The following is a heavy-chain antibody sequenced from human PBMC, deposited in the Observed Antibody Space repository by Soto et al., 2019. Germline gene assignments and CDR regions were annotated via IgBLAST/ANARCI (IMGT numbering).Heavy chain of an antibody. CDR2: INPTGGST. CDR1: GYTFTNYY. J-gene: IGHJ4*02. D-gene: IGHD4-17*01. CDR3: ARADAYGDYDY. Sequence: QVQLVQSGAEVEKPGASVKVSCKASGYTFTNYYMHWVRQAPGQGLEWMGIINPTGGSTTYAQKLQGRVTVTRDTSTSTVYMELSSLRSEDTAVYYCARADAYGDYDYWGQGTLVTVSS. V-gene: IGHV1-46*01.